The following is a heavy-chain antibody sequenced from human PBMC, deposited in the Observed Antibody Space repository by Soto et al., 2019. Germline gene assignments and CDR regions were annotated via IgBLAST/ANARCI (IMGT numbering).Heavy chain of an antibody. CDR1: GYSFTSYW. Sequence: GESLKISCKGSGYSFTSYWISWVRQMPGKGLEWMGRIDPSDSYTNYSPSFQGHVTISADKSISTAYLQWSSLKASDTAMYYCARLFEHSASYYRYYGMDVWGQGTTVTVSS. V-gene: IGHV5-10-1*01. D-gene: IGHD1-26*01. CDR2: IDPSDSYT. CDR3: ARLFEHSASYYRYYGMDV. J-gene: IGHJ6*02.